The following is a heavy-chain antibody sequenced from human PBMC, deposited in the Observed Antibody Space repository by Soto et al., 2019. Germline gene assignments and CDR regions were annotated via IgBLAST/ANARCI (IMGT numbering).Heavy chain of an antibody. D-gene: IGHD2-2*01. J-gene: IGHJ4*02. CDR2: IYSGGST. CDR1: GFTVSSNY. Sequence: EVQLVESGGGLIQPGGSLRLSCAASGFTVSSNYMSWVRQAPGKGLEWVSVIYSGGSTYYADSVKGRFTISRDKSKNTLYRQMNSLRAEDTAVYYCARAAIPIGIHLDYWGQGTLVTVSS. V-gene: IGHV3-53*01. CDR3: ARAAIPIGIHLDY.